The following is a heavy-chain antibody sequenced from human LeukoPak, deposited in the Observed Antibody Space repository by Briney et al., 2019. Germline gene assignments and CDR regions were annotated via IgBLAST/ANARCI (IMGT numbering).Heavy chain of an antibody. D-gene: IGHD4-11*01. CDR2: INHSGST. CDR3: ARDWLGHSNPDYFDY. CDR1: GGSFSGYY. J-gene: IGHJ4*02. Sequence: PSETLSLTCAVYGGSFSGYYWSWIRQPPGKGLEWIGEINHSGSTNYNPSLKSRVTISVDTSKNQFSLKLSSVTAADTAVYYCARDWLGHSNPDYFDYWGQGTLVTVSS. V-gene: IGHV4-34*01.